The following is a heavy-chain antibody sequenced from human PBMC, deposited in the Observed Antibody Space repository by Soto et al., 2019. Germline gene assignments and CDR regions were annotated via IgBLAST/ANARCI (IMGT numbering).Heavy chain of an antibody. D-gene: IGHD2-8*01. J-gene: IGHJ4*02. CDR3: AKGRGRFKSGVQKTFDS. V-gene: IGHV3-23*01. CDR1: GFIFDTYA. Sequence: EVHLLDSGGGLVQPGGSLTLSCAASGFIFDTYAMSWVRQAPGKGLEWVSAISGSGGTTYYADSVKGRLTISRDNSKNTRYLQLNSLRAEDTAVYYCAKGRGRFKSGVQKTFDSWGQGTLVTVSS. CDR2: ISGSGGTT.